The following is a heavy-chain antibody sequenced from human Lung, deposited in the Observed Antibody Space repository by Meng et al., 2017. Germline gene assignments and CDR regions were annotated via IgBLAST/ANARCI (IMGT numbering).Heavy chain of an antibody. CDR1: GFTFSSYT. D-gene: IGHD6-13*01. V-gene: IGHV3-21*01. Sequence: VHWVWSGLVLVNPGVPLRCSCAAPGFTFSSYTMNWVRQAPGKGLEWVSSISSSSNYIYYADSVKGRFTISRDDAKNSLYLQMNSLRAEDTAVYYCARHGTFGAPGTANWFDPWGQGTLVTVSS. CDR3: ARHGTFGAPGTANWFDP. CDR2: ISSSSNYI. J-gene: IGHJ5*02.